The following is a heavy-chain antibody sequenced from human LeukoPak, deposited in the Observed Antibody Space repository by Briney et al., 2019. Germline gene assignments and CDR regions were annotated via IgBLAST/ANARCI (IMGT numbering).Heavy chain of an antibody. CDR2: MNYSGTR. CDR1: GASIRPYY. D-gene: IGHD1/OR15-1a*01. V-gene: IGHV4-59*08. CDR3: ARHGPANSRDL. Sequence: SSETLSLTCSVSGASIRPYYWSWLRQSPGKGLEWIGFMNYSGTRNYNPSFTGRITISVDTSKNQFSLHLSSVTAADTAVYYCARHGPANSRDLWGRGNLVTVSS. J-gene: IGHJ4*02.